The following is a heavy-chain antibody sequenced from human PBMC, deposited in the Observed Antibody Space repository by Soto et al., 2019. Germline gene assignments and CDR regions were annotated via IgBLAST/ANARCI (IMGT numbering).Heavy chain of an antibody. CDR2: TVPMLRTP. Sequence: QVQLLQSGAEVKKPGSSVKVSCKASGGSFSDYDIDWVRQAPGPGLEWMAGTVPMLRTPNYSRKFQGRVTITADESTSTVPMELASSTSDDSAVYYFARGLVGSDLPCDNWGQGTLVTVSS. CDR3: ARGLVGSDLPCDN. CDR1: GGSFSDYD. D-gene: IGHD1-26*01. V-gene: IGHV1-69*11. J-gene: IGHJ4*02.